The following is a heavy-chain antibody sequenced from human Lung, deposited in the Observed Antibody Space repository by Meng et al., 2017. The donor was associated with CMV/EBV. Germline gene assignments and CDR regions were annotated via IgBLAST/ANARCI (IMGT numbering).Heavy chain of an antibody. J-gene: IGHJ4*02. V-gene: IGHV1-18*01. Sequence: SCRASGYTFTAYGISWVRQAPGQGLEWMGWINPYSGGTNYAQNLQGTVTMTTDTSTSTAYMELRSLRSDDTAVYYCARDEGATPFDYWGQGTLVTVSS. D-gene: IGHD1-26*01. CDR1: GYTFTAYG. CDR2: INPYSGGT. CDR3: ARDEGATPFDY.